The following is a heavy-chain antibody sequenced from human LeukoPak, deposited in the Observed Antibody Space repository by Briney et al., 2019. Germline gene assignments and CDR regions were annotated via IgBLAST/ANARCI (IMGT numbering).Heavy chain of an antibody. CDR1: GFTFSNFC. D-gene: IGHD6-6*01. V-gene: IGHV3-7*01. Sequence: GGSLRLSCTASGFTFSNFCMTWVSQAPGKGPEWVATIKQDGSQSKYMDFVRGRLSTSRRNATKSLFMQMNGLRAAETAVSYCARRGGSSSRRSPIDYWGEGTLVTVSS. CDR3: ARRGGSSSRRSPIDY. J-gene: IGHJ4*02. CDR2: IKQDGSQS.